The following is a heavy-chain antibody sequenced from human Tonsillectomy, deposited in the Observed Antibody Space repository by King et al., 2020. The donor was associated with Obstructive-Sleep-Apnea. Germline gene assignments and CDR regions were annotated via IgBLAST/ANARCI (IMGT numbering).Heavy chain of an antibody. CDR3: ARDRVVRGYYYYYGMDV. Sequence: VQLVESGGALVQPGGSLRLSCAASGFTFSSYWMHWVRQAPGKGLVWVSHINSDGSSTSYADSVKGRFTISRDNAKNTLYLQSNSLRAEDTAVYFCARDRVVRGYYYYYGMDVWGQGTAVTVSS. J-gene: IGHJ6*02. V-gene: IGHV3-74*01. CDR2: INSDGSST. CDR1: GFTFSSYW. D-gene: IGHD3-10*01.